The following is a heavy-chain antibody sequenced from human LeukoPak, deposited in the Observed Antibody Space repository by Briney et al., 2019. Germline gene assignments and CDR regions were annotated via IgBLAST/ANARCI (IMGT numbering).Heavy chain of an antibody. D-gene: IGHD5-18*01. CDR3: AKDREVQLWFHHYFDY. Sequence: AGGSLRLSCAASGFTFSSYGMSWVRQAPGKGLEWVSAISGSGGSTYYADSVKGRFTISRDNSKNTLYLQMNSLRAEDTAVYCCAKDREVQLWFHHYFDYWGQGTLVTVSS. J-gene: IGHJ4*02. CDR1: GFTFSSYG. CDR2: ISGSGGST. V-gene: IGHV3-23*01.